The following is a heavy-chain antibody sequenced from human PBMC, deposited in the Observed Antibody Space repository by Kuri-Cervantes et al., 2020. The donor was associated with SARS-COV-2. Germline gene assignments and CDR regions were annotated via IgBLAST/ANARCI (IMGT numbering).Heavy chain of an antibody. CDR1: GFTFSSYS. D-gene: IGHD3-22*01. V-gene: IGHV3-48*01. CDR2: ISSSSSTI. J-gene: IGHJ6*03. CDR3: SRTYDSSGSLYYYYYMDV. Sequence: LSLTCAASGFTFSSYSMNWVRQAPEKGLEWVSYISSSSSTIYYADSVKGRFTISRDNAKNSLYLQMNSLRAEDTAVYYCSRTYDSSGSLYYYYYMDVWGKGTTVTVSS.